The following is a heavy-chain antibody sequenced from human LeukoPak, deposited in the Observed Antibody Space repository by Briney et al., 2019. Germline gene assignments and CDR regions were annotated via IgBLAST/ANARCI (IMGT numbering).Heavy chain of an antibody. CDR2: IGTDGSTK. CDR3: AKDRGGIGHRNFDY. V-gene: IGHV3-30*02. Sequence: GGSLRLSCAASGFTFRSYGIHWVRQAPGKGLEWVTFIGTDGSTKYYADSVKGRFTISRDNSKNTLYLQLNSLRVEDTAVYYCAKDRGGIGHRNFDYWGQGALVTVSS. D-gene: IGHD3-16*01. J-gene: IGHJ4*02. CDR1: GFTFRSYG.